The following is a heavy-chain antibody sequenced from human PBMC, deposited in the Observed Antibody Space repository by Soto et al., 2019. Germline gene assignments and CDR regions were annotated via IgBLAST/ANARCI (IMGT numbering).Heavy chain of an antibody. V-gene: IGHV1-18*01. CDR2: ISAYNGNT. J-gene: IGHJ5*02. CDR3: ARDQRVVDWLLEKIPNREGGNWGDP. CDR1: GYTFTSYG. Sequence: QVQLVQSGAAVKKPGASVKVSCKASGYTFTSYGISWVRQAPGQGLEWMGWISAYNGNTTYAPKLQGRVTMTTDTSTSTDYMELSSLRSDDTAVYYCARDQRVVDWLLEKIPNREGGNWGDPWGQGTLVTVSS. D-gene: IGHD3-9*01.